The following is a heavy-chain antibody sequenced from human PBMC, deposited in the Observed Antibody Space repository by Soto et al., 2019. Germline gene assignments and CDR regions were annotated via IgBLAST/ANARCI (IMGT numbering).Heavy chain of an antibody. V-gene: IGHV3-33*01. D-gene: IGHD3-3*01. J-gene: IGHJ6*02. CDR2: IWYDGSNK. Sequence: LRLSCAASGFTFSSYGMHWVRQAPGKGLEWVAVIWYDGSNKYYADSVKGRFTISRDNSKNTLYLQMNSLRAEDTAVYYCARDGPVLRFLEWLPFDYGMDVWGQGTTVTVSS. CDR1: GFTFSSYG. CDR3: ARDGPVLRFLEWLPFDYGMDV.